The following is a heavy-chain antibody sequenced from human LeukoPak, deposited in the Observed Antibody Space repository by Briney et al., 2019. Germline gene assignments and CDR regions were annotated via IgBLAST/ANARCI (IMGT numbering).Heavy chain of an antibody. Sequence: GGSLRLSCAASGFTFSTYTMYWVRHPPGKRLEWVSLIGNNGGGIHYADSVKGRFTISRDNFKNALYLQMNSLRAEDTAVYYCAIDPNWGTHSWGQGVLVTVSS. D-gene: IGHD7-27*01. CDR3: AIDPNWGTHS. J-gene: IGHJ4*02. CDR2: IGNNGGGI. CDR1: GFTFSTYT. V-gene: IGHV3-23*01.